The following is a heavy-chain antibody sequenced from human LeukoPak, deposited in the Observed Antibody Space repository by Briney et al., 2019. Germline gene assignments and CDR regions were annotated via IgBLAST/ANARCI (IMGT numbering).Heavy chain of an antibody. J-gene: IGHJ3*02. V-gene: IGHV4-34*01. CDR2: INHSGST. CDR3: ARESPYYYDSTMRAFDI. Sequence: SETLSLTCAVYGGSFSGYYWSWIRQPPGKGLEWIGEINHSGSTNYNPSLKSRVTISVDTSKNQFSLKLSSVTAADTAVYYCARESPYYYDSTMRAFDIWGQGTMVTVSS. D-gene: IGHD3-22*01. CDR1: GGSFSGYY.